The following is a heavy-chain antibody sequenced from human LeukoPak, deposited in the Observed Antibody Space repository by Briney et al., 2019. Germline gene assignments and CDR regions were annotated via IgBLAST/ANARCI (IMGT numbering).Heavy chain of an antibody. Sequence: ASVKVSCKASGYTFTNYGISWVRQAPGQGLEWMGWISAYNVNTNYAQKLQGRVSMTTDTSTSTAYMELRSLRSDDTAVYYCERRILWFGDLYYFDYWGQGTLVTVSS. J-gene: IGHJ4*02. CDR1: GYTFTNYG. CDR3: ERRILWFGDLYYFDY. D-gene: IGHD3-10*01. CDR2: ISAYNVNT. V-gene: IGHV1-18*01.